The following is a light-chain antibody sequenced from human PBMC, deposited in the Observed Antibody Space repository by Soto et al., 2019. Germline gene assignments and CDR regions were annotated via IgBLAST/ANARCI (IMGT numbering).Light chain of an antibody. CDR1: QSVSSNY. Sequence: EIVLTQSPGTLSLSPGERATLSCRASQSVSSNYLAWYQQKPGQAPRLLIYGASSRATGIPDRFSGSGSGTDFTLTISRLEPEDFAVYYCQQYGSLFGGGTKVDIK. CDR2: GAS. J-gene: IGKJ4*01. CDR3: QQYGSL. V-gene: IGKV3-20*01.